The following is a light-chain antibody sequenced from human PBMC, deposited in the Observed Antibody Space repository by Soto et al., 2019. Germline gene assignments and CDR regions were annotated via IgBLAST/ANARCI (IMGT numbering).Light chain of an antibody. J-gene: IGKJ3*01. V-gene: IGKV3-20*01. CDR3: QQYGSSPPFT. Sequence: EIVLTQSPGTLSLSPGARATLSCRASQSVSSSYLAWYQQKPGQAPRLLIYGASSRATGIPDRFSGSGSGTDFTLTISRLESEDFAVYYCQQYGSSPPFTFGPGTKVDIK. CDR1: QSVSSSY. CDR2: GAS.